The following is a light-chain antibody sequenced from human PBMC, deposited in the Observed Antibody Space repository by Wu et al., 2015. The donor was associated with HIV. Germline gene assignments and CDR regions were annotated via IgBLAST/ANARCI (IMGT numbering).Light chain of an antibody. J-gene: IGKJ4*01. CDR1: QGVSKN. V-gene: IGKV3-15*01. CDR3: QQYDNWPPLT. Sequence: EIVMTQSPVTLSVSPGERATLSCRSSQGVSKNLAWYQQKPGQAPRLLIYGASTRATGVPARFSGTGSGTEFTLTISGVQSEDIAVYYCQQYDNWPPLTFGGGTKVEIQ. CDR2: GAS.